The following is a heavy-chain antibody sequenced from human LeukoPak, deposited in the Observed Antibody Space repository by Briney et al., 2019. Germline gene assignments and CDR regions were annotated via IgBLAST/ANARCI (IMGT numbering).Heavy chain of an antibody. D-gene: IGHD3-9*01. J-gene: IGHJ4*02. V-gene: IGHV1-2*02. CDR1: GYTFSDYY. CDR2: INPNSGGT. Sequence: ASVKVSCKASGYTFSDYYIHWVRQAPGQGLEWMAWINPNSGGTNYAQKFQGRVTMTRDTSITTAYMELSRLTSDDTAVYYCARGSVLTGYSHWGQRTLVTVTS. CDR3: ARGSVLTGYSH.